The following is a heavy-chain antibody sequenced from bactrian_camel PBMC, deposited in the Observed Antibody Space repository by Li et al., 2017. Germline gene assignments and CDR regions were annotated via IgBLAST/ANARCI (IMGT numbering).Heavy chain of an antibody. CDR3: TRALGTQPNY. CDR2: IHSDGQKT. V-gene: IGHV3-2*01. Sequence: VQLVESGGGSVQPGGSLRLSCVASGFTFSSFYMSWVRQAPGKGLEWVSSIHSDGQKTFYADSVKGRLTISRDNAKNTVYLQMNSLKPDDTAVYYCTRALGTQPNYWGQGTQVTVS. CDR1: GFTFSSFY. D-gene: IGHD5*01. J-gene: IGHJ4*01.